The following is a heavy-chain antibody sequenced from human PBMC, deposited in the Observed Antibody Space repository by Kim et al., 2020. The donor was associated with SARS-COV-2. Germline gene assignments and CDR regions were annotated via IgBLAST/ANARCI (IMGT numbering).Heavy chain of an antibody. V-gene: IGHV3-66*02. CDR1: GFSVTSEF. Sequence: GGSLRLSCEASGFSVTSEFMAWVRHAPGKRLEGVSFIFGGGYTFYPDFAKGRFTISRDPSKNTLFLQMNNLRADDTAVYYCVRQNYNILNGIFMGGVTDCWGQGTLVTVSS. J-gene: IGHJ4*01. CDR2: IFGGGYT. D-gene: IGHD3-9*01. CDR3: VRQNYNILNGIFMGGVTDC.